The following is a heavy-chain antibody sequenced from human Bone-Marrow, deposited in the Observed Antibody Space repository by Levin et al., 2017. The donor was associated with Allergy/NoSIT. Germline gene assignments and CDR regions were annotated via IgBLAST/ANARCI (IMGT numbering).Heavy chain of an antibody. D-gene: IGHD6-19*01. V-gene: IGHV4-59*01. CDR1: GGSISSYY. CDR2: IYYSGST. J-gene: IGHJ4*02. Sequence: SETLSLTCTVSGGSISSYYWSWIRQPPGKGLEWIGYIYYSGSTNYNPSLKSRVTISVDTSKNQFSLKLSSVTAADTAVYYCASGQDSSGWYAPHDYWGQGTLVTVSS. CDR3: ASGQDSSGWYAPHDY.